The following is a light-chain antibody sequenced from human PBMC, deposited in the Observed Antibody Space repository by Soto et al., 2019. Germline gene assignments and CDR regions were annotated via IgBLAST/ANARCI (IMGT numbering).Light chain of an antibody. CDR3: FTYAGGGIHDFESGTYV. Sequence: QSALTQPASVSGSPGQSITISCTGTGSDVGDYNYVSWYQQHPGKAPKLMIYEVSNRPSGVSNRFSGSKSGNTASLTISGLQAEDEADYYCFTYAGGGIHDFESGTYVFGTGTKLTVL. J-gene: IGLJ1*01. CDR1: GSDVGDYNY. CDR2: EVS. V-gene: IGLV2-14*01.